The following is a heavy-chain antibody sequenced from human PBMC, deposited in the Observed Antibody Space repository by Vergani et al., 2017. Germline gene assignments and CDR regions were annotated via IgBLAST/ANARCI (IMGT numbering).Heavy chain of an antibody. J-gene: IGHJ6*03. D-gene: IGHD6-6*01. Sequence: EVQLVESGGGLVKPGGSFSPSFAPPGFPFSNAGLTWFRQPPGKGLEWVGRIKSKTDGGTTDYAAPVKGRFTISRDDSKNTLYLQMNSLKTEDTAVYYCTTALAARPRYYYYYMDVWGKGTTVTVSS. CDR1: GFPFSNAG. V-gene: IGHV3-15*01. CDR3: TTALAARPRYYYYYMDV. CDR2: IKSKTDGGTT.